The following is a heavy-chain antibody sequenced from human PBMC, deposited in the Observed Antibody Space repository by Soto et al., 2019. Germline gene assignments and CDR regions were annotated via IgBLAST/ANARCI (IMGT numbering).Heavy chain of an antibody. CDR2: IYYSGST. V-gene: IGHV4-59*01. D-gene: IGHD6-19*01. J-gene: IGHJ6*03. Sequence: SETLSLTCTVSGGSISSYYWSWIRQPPGKGLEWIGYIYYSGSTNYNPSLKSRVTISVDTSKNQFSLKLSSVTAADTAVYYCARVIAVAGPSGYYYYMDVWGKGTTVTVSS. CDR1: GGSISSYY. CDR3: ARVIAVAGPSGYYYYMDV.